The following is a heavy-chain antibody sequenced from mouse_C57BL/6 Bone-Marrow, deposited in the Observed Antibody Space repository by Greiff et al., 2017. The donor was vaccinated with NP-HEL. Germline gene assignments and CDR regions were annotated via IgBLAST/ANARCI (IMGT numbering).Heavy chain of an antibody. D-gene: IGHD1-1*01. CDR3: AKKFYYGSSGSYWYFDV. CDR2: INPSTGGT. V-gene: IGHV1-42*01. Sequence: EVKLQESGPELVKPGASVKISCKASGYSFTGYYMNWVKQSPEKSLEWIGEINPSTGGTTYNQKFKAKATLTVDKSSSTAYMQLKSLTSEDSAVYYCAKKFYYGSSGSYWYFDVWGTGTTVTVSS. CDR1: GYSFTGYY. J-gene: IGHJ1*03.